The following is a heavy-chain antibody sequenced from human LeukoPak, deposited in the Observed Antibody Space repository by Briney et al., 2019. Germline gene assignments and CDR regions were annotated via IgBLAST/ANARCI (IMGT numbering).Heavy chain of an antibody. J-gene: IGHJ3*02. CDR1: GFTFSSYA. Sequence: GGSLRLSCAASGFTFSSYAMHWVRQAPGKGLEWVAVISYDGSNKYYADSVKGRFTTSRDNSKNTLYLQMNSLRAEDTAVYYCARVRGAFDIWGQGQWSPSLQ. CDR2: ISYDGSNK. V-gene: IGHV3-30-3*01. D-gene: IGHD3-3*01. CDR3: ARVRGAFDI.